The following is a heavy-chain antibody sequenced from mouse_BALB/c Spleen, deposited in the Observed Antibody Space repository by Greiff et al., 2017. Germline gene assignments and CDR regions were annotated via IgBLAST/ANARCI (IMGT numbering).Heavy chain of an antibody. CDR2: INPYNDGT. J-gene: IGHJ2*01. CDR3: AREGTYYGNLYFDY. Sequence: VQLKQSGPELVKPGASVKMSCKASGYTFTSYVMHWVKQKPGQGLEWIGYINPYNDGTKYNEKFKGKATLTSDKSSSTAYMELSSLTSEDSAVYYCAREGTYYGNLYFDYWGQGTTLTVSS. D-gene: IGHD2-10*01. V-gene: IGHV1-14*01. CDR1: GYTFTSYV.